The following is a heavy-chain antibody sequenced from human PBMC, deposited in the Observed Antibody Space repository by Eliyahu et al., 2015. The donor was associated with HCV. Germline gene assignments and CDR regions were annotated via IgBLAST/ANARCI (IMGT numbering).Heavy chain of an antibody. Sequence: QVHLEQSGSEVKKPGASVMVSCRASGYTFGSYGITWVRQAPGQGLEWMGWISAYNGHTNYAQRVQDRITMTRDTSTNTAYMELRSLTSDDTAVYFCARGNGHFDYWGQGTLVTVSS. CDR2: ISAYNGHT. CDR3: ARGNGHFDY. V-gene: IGHV1-18*01. CDR1: GYTFGSYG. J-gene: IGHJ4*02.